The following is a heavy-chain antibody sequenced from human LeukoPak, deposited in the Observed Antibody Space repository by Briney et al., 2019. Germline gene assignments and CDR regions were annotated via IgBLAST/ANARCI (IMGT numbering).Heavy chain of an antibody. CDR2: INPILGIA. V-gene: IGHV1-69*02. J-gene: IGHJ5*02. CDR1: GGTFSSYT. Sequence: ASVKVSCKASGGTFSSYTISWVRQAPGQGLEWMGRINPILGIANYAQKFQGRVTITAVKSTSTAYMELSSLRSEDTAVYYCAVGYCSGGSCYLNWFDPWGQGTLVTVSS. D-gene: IGHD2-15*01. CDR3: AVGYCSGGSCYLNWFDP.